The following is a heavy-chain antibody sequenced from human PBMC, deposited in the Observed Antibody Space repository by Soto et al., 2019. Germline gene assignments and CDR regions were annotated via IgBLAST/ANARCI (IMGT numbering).Heavy chain of an antibody. CDR1: GFTFSDYY. Sequence: GGSLRLSCAASGFTFSDYYMTWIRQAPGKGLEWVSYISTSGSTTYYADSVRGRFTISRDNAKSSLDLQMDSLRAEDTAVYYCARDVNGPDYWGQGALVTVSS. CDR2: ISTSGSTT. J-gene: IGHJ4*02. CDR3: ARDVNGPDY. V-gene: IGHV3-11*01.